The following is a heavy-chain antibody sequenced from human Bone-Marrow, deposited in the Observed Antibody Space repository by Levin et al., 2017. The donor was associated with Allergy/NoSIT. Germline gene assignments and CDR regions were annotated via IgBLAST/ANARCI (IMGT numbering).Heavy chain of an antibody. D-gene: IGHD2-15*01. CDR1: GYTLTSYF. Sequence: GESLKISCTASGYTLTSYFMHWIRQAPGQGLEWMGAIFPAGAIRYAQKFQHRLTVTRDTSTSTVYMELGSLRSEDTAIYFCAREGTDGGLCSGASCYSFDYWGQGALVTVSS. V-gene: IGHV1-46*01. CDR3: AREGTDGGLCSGASCYSFDY. CDR2: IFPAGAI. J-gene: IGHJ4*02.